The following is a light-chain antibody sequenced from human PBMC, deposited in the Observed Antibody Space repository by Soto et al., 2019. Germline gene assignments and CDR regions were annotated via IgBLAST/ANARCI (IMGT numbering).Light chain of an antibody. CDR3: AAWDDSLRGRV. J-gene: IGLJ3*02. CDR1: SSNIGSNY. V-gene: IGLV1-47*02. CDR2: DDN. Sequence: QSVLTQPPSASGTPGQRVTISCSGSSSNIGSNYVYWYQQLPGTAPKLLVFDDNQRPSGVPDRFSDSKSGTSASLAISGLRFEDEADYYCAAWDDSLRGRVFGGGTKLTVL.